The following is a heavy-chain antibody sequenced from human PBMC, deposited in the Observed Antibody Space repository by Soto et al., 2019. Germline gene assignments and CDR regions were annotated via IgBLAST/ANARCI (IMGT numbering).Heavy chain of an antibody. Sequence: PSETLSLTCAVYGGSFSGYYWSWIRQPPGKGLEWIGEINHSGSTNYNPSLKSRVTIPVDTSKNQFSLKLSSVTAADTAVYYCARGTGQYCSSTSCRYYYYYYMDVWGKGTTVTVSS. D-gene: IGHD2-2*01. CDR1: GGSFSGYY. J-gene: IGHJ6*03. V-gene: IGHV4-34*01. CDR2: INHSGST. CDR3: ARGTGQYCSSTSCRYYYYYYMDV.